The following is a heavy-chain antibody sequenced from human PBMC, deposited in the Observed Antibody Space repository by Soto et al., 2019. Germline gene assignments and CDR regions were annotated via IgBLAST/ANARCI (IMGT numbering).Heavy chain of an antibody. CDR1: GFTFSSYA. D-gene: IGHD2-15*01. J-gene: IGHJ4*02. CDR3: AKMGYCSGGSCYNYFDY. Sequence: GGSLRLSCAASGFTFSSYAMSWVRQAPGKGLEWVSAISGSGGSTYYADSVKGRFTIPRDNSKNTLYLQMNSLRAEDTAVYYCAKMGYCSGGSCYNYFDYWGQGTLVTVSS. CDR2: ISGSGGST. V-gene: IGHV3-23*01.